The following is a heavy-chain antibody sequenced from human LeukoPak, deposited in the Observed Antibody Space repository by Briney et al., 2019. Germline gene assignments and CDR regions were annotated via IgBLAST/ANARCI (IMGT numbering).Heavy chain of an antibody. V-gene: IGHV3-23*01. CDR1: GFTFSSYA. D-gene: IGHD6-13*01. CDR2: ISGSGGST. CDR3: ANSIAAAGTSDY. Sequence: GGSLRLSCAASGFTFSSYAMSWVRQAPGKGLEWVSAISGSGGSTYYADSVKGRFTISRDNSKNTLYLQMNSLRAEDTAVYYCANSIAAAGTSDYWGQGTLVTVSS. J-gene: IGHJ4*02.